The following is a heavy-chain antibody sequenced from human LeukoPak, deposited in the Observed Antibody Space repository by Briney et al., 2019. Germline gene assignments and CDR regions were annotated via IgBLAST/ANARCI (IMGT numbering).Heavy chain of an antibody. D-gene: IGHD5-18*01. Sequence: SETLSLTCTVSGGSITSYWSWIRQPPGRGLEWIGYIYYSGSTNYNPSLKSRVTMSIDTSKNQFSLRLSSVTAADTAVYYCARGRGGYSYGPNYYYYYGMDVWGQGTTVTVSS. J-gene: IGHJ6*02. CDR1: GGSITSY. CDR2: IYYSGST. V-gene: IGHV4-59*12. CDR3: ARGRGGYSYGPNYYYYYGMDV.